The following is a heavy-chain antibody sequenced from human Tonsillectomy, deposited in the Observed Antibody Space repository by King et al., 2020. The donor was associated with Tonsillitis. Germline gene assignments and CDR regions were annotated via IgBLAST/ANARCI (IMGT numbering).Heavy chain of an antibody. CDR3: ARVLRGSAFDI. D-gene: IGHD1-26*01. Sequence: VQLVESGGVLRRPGESLRISCAVSGISVSSDFMSWVRQAPGKGLEWVATLYSGGHTYYSDSVGGRFTISRDNVKNIVFLQMNSLTADDTAIYFCARVLRGSAFDIWGQGTMVTVAS. CDR1: GISVSSDF. J-gene: IGHJ3*02. CDR2: LYSGGHT. V-gene: IGHV3-53*01.